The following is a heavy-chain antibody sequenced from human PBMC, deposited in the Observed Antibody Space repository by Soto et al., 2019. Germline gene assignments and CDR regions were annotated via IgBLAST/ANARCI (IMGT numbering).Heavy chain of an antibody. CDR1: GGSISSYY. CDR3: ASQTQWQGEAFDI. J-gene: IGHJ3*02. D-gene: IGHD6-19*01. Sequence: SETLSLTCTVSGGSISSYYWSWIRQPPGKGLEWIGYIYYSGSTNYNPSLKSRVTISVDTSKNQFSLKLSSVTAADTAVYYCASQTQWQGEAFDIWGQGTMVTVSS. CDR2: IYYSGST. V-gene: IGHV4-59*08.